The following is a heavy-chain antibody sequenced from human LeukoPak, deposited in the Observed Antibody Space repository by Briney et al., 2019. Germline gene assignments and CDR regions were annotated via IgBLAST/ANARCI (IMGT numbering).Heavy chain of an antibody. CDR3: ARTSGDYGSGSDDY. Sequence: ASVKVSCKASEYTFTSYDINWVRQATGQGLEWMGWMNPNSGNTGYAQKFQGRVTMTRNTSISTAYMELSSLRSEDTAVYYCARTSGDYGSGSDDYWGQGTLVTVSS. D-gene: IGHD3-10*01. J-gene: IGHJ4*02. V-gene: IGHV1-8*01. CDR1: EYTFTSYD. CDR2: MNPNSGNT.